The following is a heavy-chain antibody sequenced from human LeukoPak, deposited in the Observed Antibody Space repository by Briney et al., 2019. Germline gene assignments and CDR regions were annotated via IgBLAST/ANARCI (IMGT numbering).Heavy chain of an antibody. CDR3: ARESGWGLPHAFDF. D-gene: IGHD3-3*01. CDR1: GFTFSDDY. V-gene: IGHV3-11*04. J-gene: IGHJ3*01. Sequence: GGSLRLSCAASGFTFSDDYMSWIRQAPGKGLEWVSYISSSGSTIYYADSVKGRFTISRDNSKNTLYLQMNSLRAEDTAVYYCARESGWGLPHAFDFWGQGTMVTVSS. CDR2: ISSSGSTI.